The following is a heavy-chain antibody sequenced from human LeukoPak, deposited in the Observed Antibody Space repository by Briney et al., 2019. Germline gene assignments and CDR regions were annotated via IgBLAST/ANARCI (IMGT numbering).Heavy chain of an antibody. D-gene: IGHD2-8*01. Sequence: GGSLRLSCAASGFTFSSYAMNWVRQAPGKGLEWVSGIVGSGSSTYYADSVKGRFTISRDNSKNTLYLQMNSLRAEDTAVYYCARDADGPHPYYFDYWGQGTLVTVSS. CDR1: GFTFSSYA. J-gene: IGHJ4*02. CDR3: ARDADGPHPYYFDY. CDR2: IVGSGSST. V-gene: IGHV3-23*01.